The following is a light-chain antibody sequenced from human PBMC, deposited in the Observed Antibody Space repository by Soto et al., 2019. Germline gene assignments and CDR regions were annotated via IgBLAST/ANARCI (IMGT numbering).Light chain of an antibody. CDR2: DAS. Sequence: EIVLTQSPGTLSLSPGERATLSCRASQSVSSSYLAWYQQKPGQAPRLLIYDASNRATGIPARFSGSGSGTDFTLTISRLEPEDFAVYYCQQYGSSLITFGQGTRLEI. J-gene: IGKJ5*01. CDR1: QSVSSSY. CDR3: QQYGSSLIT. V-gene: IGKV3-20*01.